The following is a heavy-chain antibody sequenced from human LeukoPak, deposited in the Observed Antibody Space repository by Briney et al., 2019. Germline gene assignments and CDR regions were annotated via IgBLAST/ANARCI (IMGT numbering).Heavy chain of an antibody. D-gene: IGHD2-8*02. CDR1: GFTFSSYE. CDR3: ATYRQVLLPFES. J-gene: IGHJ4*02. V-gene: IGHV3-48*03. Sequence: TGGSLRLSCAASGFTFSSYEMNWVRQAPGKGLEWVSYISSSGSTIYYADSVKGRFTISRDNAKKSLYLQMNSLRAEDTAIYYCATYRQVLLPFESWGQGTLVTVSS. CDR2: ISSSGSTI.